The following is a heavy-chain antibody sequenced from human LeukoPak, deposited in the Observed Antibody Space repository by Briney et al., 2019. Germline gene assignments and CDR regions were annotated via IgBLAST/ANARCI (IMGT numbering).Heavy chain of an antibody. CDR2: IKQDGSEK. J-gene: IGHJ4*02. CDR1: GFTFSSYW. CDR3: ARENPLGAGDFDY. Sequence: GGSLRLSCAASGFTFSSYWMSWVRQAPGKGLEWVANIKQDGSEKYYVDSVKGRFTISRDNAKNSLYLQMNGLRAEDTAVYYCARENPLGAGDFDYWGQGTLVTVSS. D-gene: IGHD3-10*01. V-gene: IGHV3-7*01.